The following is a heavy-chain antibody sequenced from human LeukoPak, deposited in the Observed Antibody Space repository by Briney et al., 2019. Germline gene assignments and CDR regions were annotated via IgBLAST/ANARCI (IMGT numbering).Heavy chain of an antibody. CDR2: IRKDGSDK. J-gene: IGHJ4*02. D-gene: IGHD5-18*01. V-gene: IGHV3-30*02. Sequence: GGSLRLSCPASGFTFGGYAMSWVRQAPGKGLEWVALIRKDGSDKYYAQSVKGRFTISRDNSKNTLYLQLNSLRGEDTAMYYCAKEGPTHTAMDHSFDYWGQGTLVTVSS. CDR3: AKEGPTHTAMDHSFDY. CDR1: GFTFGGYA.